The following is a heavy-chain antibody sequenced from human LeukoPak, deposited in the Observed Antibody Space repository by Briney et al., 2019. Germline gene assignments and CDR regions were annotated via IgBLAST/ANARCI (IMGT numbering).Heavy chain of an antibody. J-gene: IGHJ5*02. V-gene: IGHV1-2*02. CDR1: GYTFTGYY. D-gene: IGHD2-2*01. Sequence: ASVKVSCKASGYTFTGYYMHWVRQAPGQGLEWMGWVNPNSGGTNYAQKFQGRVTMTRDTSISTAYMELSRLRSDDTAVYYCARVSCSSTSCYALGWFDPWGQGTLVTVSS. CDR2: VNPNSGGT. CDR3: ARVSCSSTSCYALGWFDP.